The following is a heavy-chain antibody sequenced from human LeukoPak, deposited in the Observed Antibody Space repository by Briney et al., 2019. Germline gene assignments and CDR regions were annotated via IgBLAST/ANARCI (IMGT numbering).Heavy chain of an antibody. CDR1: GGSISSSSYY. Sequence: SETLSLTCTVSGGSISSSSYYWGWIRQPPGKGLEWIGSIYYSGSTYYNPSLKSRVTISVDTSKNQFSLKLSSVTAADTAVYYCARDLYGSGNPDFDYWGQGTLVTVSS. CDR2: IYYSGST. CDR3: ARDLYGSGNPDFDY. D-gene: IGHD3-10*01. J-gene: IGHJ4*02. V-gene: IGHV4-39*07.